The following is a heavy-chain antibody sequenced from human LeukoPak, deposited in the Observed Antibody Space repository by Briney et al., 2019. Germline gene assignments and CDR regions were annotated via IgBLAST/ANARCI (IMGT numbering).Heavy chain of an antibody. J-gene: IGHJ4*02. CDR2: IDRDGSRI. D-gene: IGHD4-23*01. CDR3: VRGNDYGGPHY. CDR1: GFTFSSYW. V-gene: IGHV3-74*01. Sequence: GGSLRLSCAVSGFTFSSYWMHWVRQATGKGLVWVSRIDRDGSRINYADSVKGRFSISRDSGKNTLFLQMNSLRAEDAAVYYCVRGNDYGGPHYWGQGTLVTVSS.